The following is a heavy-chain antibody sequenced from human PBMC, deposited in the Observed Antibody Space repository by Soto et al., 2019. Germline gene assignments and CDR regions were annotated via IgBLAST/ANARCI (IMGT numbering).Heavy chain of an antibody. CDR2: IIPIFGTA. J-gene: IGHJ5*02. V-gene: IGHV1-69*13. CDR3: ARVAARPRWFDP. CDR1: GGTFSSYA. Sequence: GASVKGSCKASGGTFSSYAISWVRQAPGQGLEWMGGIIPIFGTAKYAQKFQGRVTITADESTSTAYMELSSLRSEDTAVYYCARVAARPRWFDPWGQGTLVTVSS. D-gene: IGHD6-6*01.